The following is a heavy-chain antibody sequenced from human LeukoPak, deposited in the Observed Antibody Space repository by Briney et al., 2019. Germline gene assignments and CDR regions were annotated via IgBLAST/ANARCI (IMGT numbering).Heavy chain of an antibody. V-gene: IGHV1-46*01. CDR3: ARDGGYCSSTSCPPNWFDP. Sequence: GASVKVSCKASGYTFTSYYMDWVRQAPGQGLEWMGIISPSGGSTSYAQKFQGRVTMARDTSTSTVYMELSSLRSEDTAVYYCARDGGYCSSTSCPPNWFDPWGQGTLVTVSS. CDR1: GYTFTSYY. CDR2: ISPSGGST. D-gene: IGHD2-2*01. J-gene: IGHJ5*02.